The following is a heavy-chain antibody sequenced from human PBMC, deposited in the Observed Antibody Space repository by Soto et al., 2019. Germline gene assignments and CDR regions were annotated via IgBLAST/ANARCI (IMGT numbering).Heavy chain of an antibody. CDR2: IYPGDSDT. Sequence: LKISCKGSGYTFTSYWIGWVRQMPGKGLEWMGIIYPGDSDTKYNPSFQGQVTISADKSITTTYLRWTSLKASDTAIYYCAASIFYYGMDVWGQGTTVTVSS. CDR1: GYTFTSYW. V-gene: IGHV5-51*01. CDR3: AASIFYYGMDV. J-gene: IGHJ6*02.